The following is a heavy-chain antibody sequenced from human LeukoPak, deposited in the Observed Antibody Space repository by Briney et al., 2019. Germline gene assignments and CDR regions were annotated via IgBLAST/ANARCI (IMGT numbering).Heavy chain of an antibody. CDR2: ISAYNGNT. CDR3: ARAGFLDYDILTGYYNFDY. Sequence: GASVKVSCKASGYTFTSYGISWVRQAPGQGLEWMGWISAYNGNTNYAQKLRGRVTMTTDTSTSTAYMELRSLRSDDTAVYYCARAGFLDYDILTGYYNFDYWGQGTLVTVSS. CDR1: GYTFTSYG. D-gene: IGHD3-9*01. V-gene: IGHV1-18*01. J-gene: IGHJ4*02.